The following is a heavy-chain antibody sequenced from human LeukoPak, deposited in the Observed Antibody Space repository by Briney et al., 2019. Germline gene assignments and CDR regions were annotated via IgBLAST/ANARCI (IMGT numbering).Heavy chain of an antibody. J-gene: IGHJ6*02. CDR2: IKQDGSRK. V-gene: IGHV3-7*04. Sequence: GSLRLSCTASGFTFSNYWMHWVRQAPGKGLEWVATIKQDGSRKYYVDSVKGRFTISRDNANNSLYLQMNSLRAEDTAVYYCGRAMDVWGQGTTVTVSS. CDR1: GFTFSNYW. CDR3: GRAMDV.